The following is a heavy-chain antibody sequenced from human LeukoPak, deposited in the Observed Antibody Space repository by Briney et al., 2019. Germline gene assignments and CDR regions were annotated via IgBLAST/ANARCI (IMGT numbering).Heavy chain of an antibody. CDR1: GGTFSSYA. D-gene: IGHD1-26*01. CDR3: ANADAGYLNSGSYQFDY. J-gene: IGHJ4*02. Sequence: GSSVKVSCKASGGTFSSYAISWVRQAPGQGLEWMGGIIPIFGTANYAQKFQGRVTITADESTSTAYMELSSLRSEDTAVYYCANADAGYLNSGSYQFDYWGQGTLVTVSS. V-gene: IGHV1-69*01. CDR2: IIPIFGTA.